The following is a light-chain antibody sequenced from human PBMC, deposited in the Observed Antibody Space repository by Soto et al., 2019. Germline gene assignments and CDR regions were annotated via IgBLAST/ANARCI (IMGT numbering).Light chain of an antibody. J-gene: IGLJ1*01. CDR3: SSYTSSSPL. V-gene: IGLV2-14*01. CDR2: DVS. CDR1: SSDVGGYNY. Sequence: QSALTQPASVSGSPGQSITISCTGTSSDVGGYNYVSWYQQHPGKAPKLMIYDVSNWPSGVSNRFSGSKSGNTASLTISGLQAEDEADYYCSSYTSSSPLFGTGTKLTVL.